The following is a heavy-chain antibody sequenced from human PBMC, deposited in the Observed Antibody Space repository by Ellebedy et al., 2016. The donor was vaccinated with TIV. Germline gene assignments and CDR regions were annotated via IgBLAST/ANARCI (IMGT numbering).Heavy chain of an antibody. CDR3: ARVRPINLLYSSSSYWFGP. J-gene: IGHJ5*02. CDR2: ISHNGNT. Sequence: SETLSLXCAVYGGSFSGYSWSWIRQPPGRGLEWIGEISHNGNTNYKPSLKSRVTISVDTSRNQFTLTLTSVTAADTAVYYCARVRPINLLYSSSSYWFGPWGQGTLVTVSS. D-gene: IGHD6-6*01. V-gene: IGHV4-34*01. CDR1: GGSFSGYS.